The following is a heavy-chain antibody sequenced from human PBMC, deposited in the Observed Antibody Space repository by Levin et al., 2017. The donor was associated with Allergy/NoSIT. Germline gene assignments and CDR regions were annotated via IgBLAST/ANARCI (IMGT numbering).Heavy chain of an antibody. V-gene: IGHV3-21*01. CDR2: ISPESFYK. J-gene: IGHJ4*02. Sequence: PGGSLRLSCAASGFSFSTYTMNWVRQAPGKGLEWLSSISPESFYKYYADSVEGRFSISRDNVRDSLYLQLNSLRTEETAVYFCTRSIPQLDVNIRAPYEYWGQGTLVTVSS. CDR3: TRSIPQLDVNIRAPYEY. D-gene: IGHD1-1*01. CDR1: GFSFSTYT.